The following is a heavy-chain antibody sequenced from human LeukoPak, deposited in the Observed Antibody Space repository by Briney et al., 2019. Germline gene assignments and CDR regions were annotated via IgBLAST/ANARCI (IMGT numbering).Heavy chain of an antibody. Sequence: GGSLRLSCAASGFTFSSYSMNWVRQAPGKGLEWVSYISSGGTIIYYGDSVKGRFTISRDSAKNSLSLQMNSLRPEDTAVYYCARDLNGDYPEDSLDIWGQGTMVTVS. CDR1: GFTFSSYS. CDR3: ARDLNGDYPEDSLDI. CDR2: ISSGGTII. J-gene: IGHJ3*02. D-gene: IGHD4-17*01. V-gene: IGHV3-48*04.